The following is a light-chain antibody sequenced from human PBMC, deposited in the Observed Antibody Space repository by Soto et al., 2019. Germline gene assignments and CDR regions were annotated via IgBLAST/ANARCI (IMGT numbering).Light chain of an antibody. Sequence: DIQLTQSPSSLSASVGDRVTITCRASQSISNFLNWYQQRPGQAPKLLISSSSNVQSGVPSRFSGRGSGTDFTLTISGLQPEDGASYCCQQSYNTPRTFGQGTKVE. CDR2: SSS. J-gene: IGKJ1*01. V-gene: IGKV1-39*01. CDR3: QQSYNTPRT. CDR1: QSISNF.